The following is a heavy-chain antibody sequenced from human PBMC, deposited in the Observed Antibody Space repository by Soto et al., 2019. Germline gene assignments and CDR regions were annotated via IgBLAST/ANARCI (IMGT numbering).Heavy chain of an antibody. CDR3: ARGSWVSTSLTCYDC. D-gene: IGHD5-12*01. V-gene: IGHV4-59*01. J-gene: IGHJ4*02. CDR1: GGSISTYY. Sequence: SETLSLTCTVSGGSISTYYWSWIRQPPGKGLEWTGYIYHNGYTHYNPSLKSRVTISVDTSKKQFSLKLNSVTAADTAVYYCARGSWVSTSLTCYDCWGQGTLVTVSS. CDR2: IYHNGYT.